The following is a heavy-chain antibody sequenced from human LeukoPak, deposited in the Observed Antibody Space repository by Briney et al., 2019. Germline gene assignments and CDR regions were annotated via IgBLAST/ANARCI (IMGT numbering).Heavy chain of an antibody. CDR1: GYTFTDFY. CDR2: INPNSGDT. Sequence: GASVRVSCKASGYTFTDFYIYWVRQDPGQGLEWMGWINPNSGDTKFAQSFQGRLTLTGDTSINSAYMELSRLTSDDTAMYYCARGNWNLDNWGQGALVTVSS. CDR3: ARGNWNLDN. D-gene: IGHD1-20*01. V-gene: IGHV1-2*02. J-gene: IGHJ4*02.